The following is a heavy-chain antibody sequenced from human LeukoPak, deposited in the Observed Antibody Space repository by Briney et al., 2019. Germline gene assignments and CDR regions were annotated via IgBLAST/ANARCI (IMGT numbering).Heavy chain of an antibody. CDR3: AKLDPRYYDFWSGYPTLHFDY. D-gene: IGHD3-3*01. CDR2: ISGSGGST. CDR1: GFTFSSYA. J-gene: IGHJ4*02. V-gene: IGHV3-23*01. Sequence: PGGSLRLSCVASGFTFSSYAMSWVRQAPGKGLEWVSAISGSGGSTYYADSVKGRFTISRDNSKNTLYLQMNSLRAEDTAVYYCAKLDPRYYDFWSGYPTLHFDYWGQGTLVTVSS.